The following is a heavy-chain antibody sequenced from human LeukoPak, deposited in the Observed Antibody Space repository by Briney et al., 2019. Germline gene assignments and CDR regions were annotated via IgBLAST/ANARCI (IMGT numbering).Heavy chain of an antibody. CDR1: GYTFNAYG. J-gene: IGHJ3*02. V-gene: IGHV1-18*01. Sequence: ASVKVSCKASGYTFNAYGISWVRQAPGQRLEWMGWVSAYDAGTKYAQNFQGRVTMTTETSTTTSYMELRSLRSDDTAVYYCARIRDYNLIEASDKWGQGTVVTVSS. CDR2: VSAYDAGT. D-gene: IGHD3-9*01. CDR3: ARIRDYNLIEASDK.